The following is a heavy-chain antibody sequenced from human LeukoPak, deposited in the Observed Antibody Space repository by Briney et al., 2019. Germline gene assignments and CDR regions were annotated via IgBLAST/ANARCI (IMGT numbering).Heavy chain of an antibody. D-gene: IGHD6-19*01. Sequence: ASVKVSCKASGYTFTSYGISWVRQAPGQGLEWMGWTSAYNGNTNYAQKLQGRVTMTTDTSTSTAYMELRSLRSDDTAVYYCASIASSGWSRGWFDPWGQGTLVTVSS. J-gene: IGHJ5*02. CDR3: ASIASSGWSRGWFDP. V-gene: IGHV1-18*01. CDR1: GYTFTSYG. CDR2: TSAYNGNT.